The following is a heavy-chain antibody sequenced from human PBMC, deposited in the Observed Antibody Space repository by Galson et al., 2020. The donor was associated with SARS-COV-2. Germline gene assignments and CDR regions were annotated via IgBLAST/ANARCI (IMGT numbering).Heavy chain of an antibody. Sequence: GGSLRLSCAGPGFPFSRYAMSWVRQAPGKGLEWVSVISGSGGGTYYADSVKGRFSMSRDNSKNTLYLQMNSLRAEDTAVYYCAKHTNDYGDSYYFYGMDVWGQGTTVTVSS. CDR1: GFPFSRYA. D-gene: IGHD4-17*01. V-gene: IGHV3-23*01. J-gene: IGHJ6*02. CDR2: ISGSGGGT. CDR3: AKHTNDYGDSYYFYGMDV.